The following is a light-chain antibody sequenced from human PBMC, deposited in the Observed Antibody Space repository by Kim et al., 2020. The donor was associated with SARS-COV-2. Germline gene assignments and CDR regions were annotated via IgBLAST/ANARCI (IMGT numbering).Light chain of an antibody. CDR1: KLGDKY. CDR3: QAWDSSTEVV. J-gene: IGLJ2*01. CDR2: QDS. V-gene: IGLV3-1*01. Sequence: SYELTQPPSVSVSPGQTASITCSGDKLGDKYACWYQQKPDQSPVLVIYQDSKRPSGIPERFSGSNSGNTATLTISGTQAMDEADYYCQAWDSSTEVVFGG.